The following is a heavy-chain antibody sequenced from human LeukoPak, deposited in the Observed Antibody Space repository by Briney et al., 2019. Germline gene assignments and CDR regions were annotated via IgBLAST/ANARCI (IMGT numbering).Heavy chain of an antibody. J-gene: IGHJ4*02. CDR3: ASAPMGDLRPFDY. CDR2: INPNSGGT. D-gene: IGHD2-21*02. Sequence: ASVKDSCKASGYTFTGYYMHWVRQAPGQGLEWMGWINPNSGGTNYAQKFQGRVTMTRDTSISTAYMELSRLSTDDTAVYYCASAPMGDLRPFDYWGQGTLVTVSS. V-gene: IGHV1-2*02. CDR1: GYTFTGYY.